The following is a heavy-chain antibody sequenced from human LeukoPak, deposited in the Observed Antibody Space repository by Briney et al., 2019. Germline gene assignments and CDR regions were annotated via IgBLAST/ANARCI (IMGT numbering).Heavy chain of an antibody. CDR3: VRHLKRKDYGDYGPCFDY. CDR1: GGSFSGYY. CDR2: IYDSGST. J-gene: IGHJ4*02. V-gene: IGHV4-59*08. D-gene: IGHD4-17*01. Sequence: SETLSLTCAVYGGSFSGYYWSWIRQPPGKGLEWIGYIYDSGSTNYNPSLKSRVTISADTSNNQFSLKLSSVTAADTAVYYCVRHLKRKDYGDYGPCFDYWGQGTLVTVSS.